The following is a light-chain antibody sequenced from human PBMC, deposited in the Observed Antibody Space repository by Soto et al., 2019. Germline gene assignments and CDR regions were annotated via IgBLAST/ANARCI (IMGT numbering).Light chain of an antibody. CDR2: AAS. J-gene: IGKJ4*01. CDR3: QQVKTYPLT. Sequence: DIQLTQSPSFLSASVGDRVTITCRASQDISSHLAWYQQKPGKAPKLLIYAASTLQSGVPSGFGGSGSGTEFTLTITSLQPDDFATYYCQQVKTYPLTFGGGTKVEIK. V-gene: IGKV1-9*01. CDR1: QDISSH.